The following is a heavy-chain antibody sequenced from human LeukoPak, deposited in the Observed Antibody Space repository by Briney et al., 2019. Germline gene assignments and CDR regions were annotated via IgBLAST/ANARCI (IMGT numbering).Heavy chain of an antibody. Sequence: PGGSLRLSCAASGFTFSSYAMSWVRQAPGKGLEWVSAISGSGGSTYYADSVKGRFTISRDNSKNTLYLQMNSLRAEDTAVYYCARELYSSSWYAGFDYWGQGTLVTVSS. J-gene: IGHJ4*02. D-gene: IGHD6-13*01. CDR2: ISGSGGST. V-gene: IGHV3-23*01. CDR3: ARELYSSSWYAGFDY. CDR1: GFTFSSYA.